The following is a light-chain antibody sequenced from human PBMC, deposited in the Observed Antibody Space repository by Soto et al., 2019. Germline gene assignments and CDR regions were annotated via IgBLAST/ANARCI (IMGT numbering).Light chain of an antibody. CDR1: QSVSSY. Sequence: EILFTQAPATLSFSPGERAPLSCRASQSVSSYLAWYQQKPGQAPRLLIYDASNRATGIPARFSGSGSGTDFTLTISNLEPEDFAVYYCQHRSNWPLTFGGGTKVDIK. CDR2: DAS. J-gene: IGKJ4*01. CDR3: QHRSNWPLT. V-gene: IGKV3-11*01.